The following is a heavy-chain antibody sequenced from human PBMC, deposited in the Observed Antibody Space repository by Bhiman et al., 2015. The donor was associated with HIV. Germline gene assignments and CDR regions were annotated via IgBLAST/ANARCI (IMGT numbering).Heavy chain of an antibody. CDR2: ISWDSGSK. CDR1: GFTFDNYA. V-gene: IGHV3-9*01. Sequence: EVQLVESGGGLVQPGRSLRLSCVASGFTFDNYAMHWVRQTPGKGLEWVSGISWDSGSKDYADSVKGRFTISRDNAKNSLYLQINSLRAEDTALYYCAKDMVPWFGESPWACDGFDIWGQGTMVTVSS. CDR3: AKDMVPWFGESPWACDGFDI. J-gene: IGHJ3*02. D-gene: IGHD3-10*01.